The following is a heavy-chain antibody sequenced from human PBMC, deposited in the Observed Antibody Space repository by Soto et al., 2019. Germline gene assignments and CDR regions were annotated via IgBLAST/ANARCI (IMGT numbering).Heavy chain of an antibody. V-gene: IGHV4-59*01. J-gene: IGHJ4*02. CDR2: IYYSGST. CDR3: AREGRHCSGGSCPFDY. D-gene: IGHD2-15*01. Sequence: SETLSLTCTVSGGSISSYYWSWIRQPPGKGLEWIGYIYYSGSTNYNPSLKSRVTISVDTSKNQFSLKLSSVTAADTAVYYCAREGRHCSGGSCPFDYWGQGTLVTVSS. CDR1: GGSISSYY.